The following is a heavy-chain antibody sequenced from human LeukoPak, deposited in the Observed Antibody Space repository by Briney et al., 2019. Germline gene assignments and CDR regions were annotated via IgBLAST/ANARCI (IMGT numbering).Heavy chain of an antibody. CDR1: GDSVSSKNGA. Sequence: SQTLSLTCVVSGDSVSSKNGAWNWIRHSPSRGLECLGRTYYRSKWYNDYAESMEGRMTISQDTSKNQYSLHLNSVTPDDTAVYYCARDFGTTGWHTFDYWGRGTLVTVSS. CDR3: ARDFGTTGWHTFDY. CDR2: TYYRSKWYN. V-gene: IGHV6-1*01. D-gene: IGHD6-19*01. J-gene: IGHJ4*02.